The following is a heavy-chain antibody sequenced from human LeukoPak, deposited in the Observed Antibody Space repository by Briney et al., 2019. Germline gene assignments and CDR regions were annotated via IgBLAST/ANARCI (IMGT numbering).Heavy chain of an antibody. D-gene: IGHD2-2*02. CDR1: GFTFSGSA. CDR3: ARQSGAAIPFVY. Sequence: GGSLKLSCEASGFTFSGSAMHSVRQASGKGLEWLGHIKSKGNSHATAYAASLKGRFTISRDDSKNTAYLQTNNLETEDTAMYYWARQSGAAIPFVYWGQGTLVTVSS. V-gene: IGHV3-73*01. J-gene: IGHJ4*02. CDR2: IKSKGNSHAT.